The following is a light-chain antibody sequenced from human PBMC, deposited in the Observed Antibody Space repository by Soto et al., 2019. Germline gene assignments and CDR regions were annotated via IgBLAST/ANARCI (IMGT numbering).Light chain of an antibody. V-gene: IGKV3-20*01. CDR2: GES. J-gene: IGKJ2*01. Sequence: EIVLTQSPGTLSLSPGERATLSCRASQSVSSSYLAWYQQKTGQAPRLLIYGESSRATGIPDRFSGSGSGTDFTLTISRLEPEDFAVYYCKQYGSSPYTFGQGTKLEIK. CDR1: QSVSSSY. CDR3: KQYGSSPYT.